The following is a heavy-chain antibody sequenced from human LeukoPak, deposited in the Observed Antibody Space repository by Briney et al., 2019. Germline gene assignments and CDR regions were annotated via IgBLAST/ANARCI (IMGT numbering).Heavy chain of an antibody. CDR1: GFTFSKTW. D-gene: IGHD1-7*01. CDR3: ARDWNYGFDY. Sequence: PGGSLRLSCAASGFTFSKTWMSWVRQAPGKGLEWVANIKVDASERYYVDSVKGRFTISRDNAKNSLYLQMNSLRAEDTAIYYCARDWNYGFDYWGQGTLVTVSS. J-gene: IGHJ4*02. V-gene: IGHV3-7*01. CDR2: IKVDASER.